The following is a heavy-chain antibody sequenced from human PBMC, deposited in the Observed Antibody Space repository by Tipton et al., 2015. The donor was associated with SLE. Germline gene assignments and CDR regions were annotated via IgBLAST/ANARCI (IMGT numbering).Heavy chain of an antibody. J-gene: IGHJ4*02. Sequence: TLSLTCNVSGGSINSSTSFWAWIRQPPGKGLEWIASISSSGSTDHNPSLRSRVSISLDTSKNQFSLRLTSATAADTAVYFCARDITMMQGVFDHWGQGTLVTVSS. CDR2: ISSSGST. CDR3: ARDITMMQGVFDH. CDR1: GGSINSSTSF. V-gene: IGHV4-39*07. D-gene: IGHD3-10*01.